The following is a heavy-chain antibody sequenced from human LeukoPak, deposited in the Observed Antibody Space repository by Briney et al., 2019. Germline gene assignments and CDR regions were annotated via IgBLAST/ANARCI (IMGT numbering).Heavy chain of an antibody. D-gene: IGHD3-22*01. CDR3: ARVPYYYDSSGAFDV. V-gene: IGHV4-59*01. Sequence: SETLSLTCTVSGASISSSYWSWIRQPPGKGLDWIGYIYYRGSTSYNPSLKSRVTISVDTSKNQFALKLSSVTAADTAMYFCARVPYYYDSSGAFDVWGLGTMVTVSS. J-gene: IGHJ3*01. CDR1: GASISSSY. CDR2: IYYRGST.